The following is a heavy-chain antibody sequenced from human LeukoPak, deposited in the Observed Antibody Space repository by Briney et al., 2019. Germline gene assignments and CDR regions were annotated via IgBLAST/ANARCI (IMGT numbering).Heavy chain of an antibody. J-gene: IGHJ4*02. V-gene: IGHV3-23*01. Sequence: GGSLRLSCAASGFTFSSYAMSWVRQAPGKGLEWVSAISSSGGSTYYADSVKGRFTISRDNSKNTLYLQMNSLRAEDTAVYYCAKGRRIAHTYYYDSSGYKGGYYFDYWGQGTLVTVSS. CDR3: AKGRRIAHTYYYDSSGYKGGYYFDY. D-gene: IGHD3-22*01. CDR1: GFTFSSYA. CDR2: ISSSGGST.